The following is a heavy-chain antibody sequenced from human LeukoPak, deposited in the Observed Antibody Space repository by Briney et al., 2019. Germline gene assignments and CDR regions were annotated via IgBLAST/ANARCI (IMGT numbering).Heavy chain of an antibody. CDR2: ISGSGGST. J-gene: IGHJ4*02. V-gene: IGHV3-23*01. D-gene: IGHD6-13*01. Sequence: GGSLRLSCAASGFTFSSYAMSWVRRAPGKGLEWVSAISGSGGSTYYADSVKGRFTISRDNSKNTLYLQMNSLRAEDTAVYYCAKDGPRQQLVRGRGFGFDYWGQGTLVTVSS. CDR1: GFTFSSYA. CDR3: AKDGPRQQLVRGRGFGFDY.